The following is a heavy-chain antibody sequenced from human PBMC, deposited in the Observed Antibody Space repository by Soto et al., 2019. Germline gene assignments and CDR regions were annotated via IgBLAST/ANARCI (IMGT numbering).Heavy chain of an antibody. D-gene: IGHD2-15*01. J-gene: IGHJ4*02. Sequence: ASVKPSCKASGYTYTTYEINWVRQAPGQGLEWMGWMNPYTGKVGYAQKFQGRVTMTRDNSISTAYRELSSLRSEDTAVYYLSCRKERSDPNLFDNWGLGTLVTVSS. CDR2: MNPYTGKV. CDR3: SCRKERSDPNLFDN. CDR1: GYTYTTYE. V-gene: IGHV1-8*01.